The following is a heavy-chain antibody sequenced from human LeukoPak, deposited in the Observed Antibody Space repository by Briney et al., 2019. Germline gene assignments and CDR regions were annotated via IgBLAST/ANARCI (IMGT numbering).Heavy chain of an antibody. CDR1: GFTFSSYS. CDR2: ISSSSGTI. D-gene: IGHD5-18*01. Sequence: GGSLRLSCAASGFTFSSYSMNWVRQAPGKGLEWVPYISSSSGTIYYADSVKGRFTISRGNAKNSLYLQMSSLRDEDTAVYYCARVGYGPPFEYWGQGTLVTVSS. V-gene: IGHV3-48*02. CDR3: ARVGYGPPFEY. J-gene: IGHJ4*02.